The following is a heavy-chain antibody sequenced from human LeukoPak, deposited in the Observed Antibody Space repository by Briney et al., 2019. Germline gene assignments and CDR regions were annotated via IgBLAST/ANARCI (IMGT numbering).Heavy chain of an antibody. V-gene: IGHV1-8*01. CDR3: ARADVVVPASYGMDV. D-gene: IGHD2-2*01. Sequence: ASVKVSCKASGYTFTSYDINWVRQATGQGLEWMGWMNPNSGNTGYAQKLQGRVTMTTDTSTSTAYMELRSLRSDDTAVYYCARADVVVPASYGMDVWGQGTTVTVSS. CDR1: GYTFTSYD. CDR2: MNPNSGNT. J-gene: IGHJ6*02.